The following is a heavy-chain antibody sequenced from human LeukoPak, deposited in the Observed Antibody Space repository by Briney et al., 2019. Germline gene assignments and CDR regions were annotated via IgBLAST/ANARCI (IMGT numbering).Heavy chain of an antibody. CDR2: IYYSGST. J-gene: IGHJ4*02. Sequence: SETLSLTCTVSGGSFSSGSYYWSWIRQPPGKGLEWIGYIYYSGSTNYNPSLKSRVTISVDTSKNQFSLKLSSVTAADTAVYYCARVQMATISRRGALDYWGQGTLVTVSP. CDR3: ARVQMATISRRGALDY. D-gene: IGHD5-24*01. CDR1: GGSFSSGSYY. V-gene: IGHV4-61*01.